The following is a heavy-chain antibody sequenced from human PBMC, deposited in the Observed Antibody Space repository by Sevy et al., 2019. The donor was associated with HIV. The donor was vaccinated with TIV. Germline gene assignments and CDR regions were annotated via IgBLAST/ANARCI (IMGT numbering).Heavy chain of an antibody. CDR2: IIPIFGTA. Sequence: ASVKVSCKASGGTFSSYAISWVRQAPGQGLEWMGGIIPIFGTANYAQKFQGRVTITADESTSTAYMELGSLRSEDTAVYYCARGASYSSRTYYYYYGMDVWGQGTTVTVSS. J-gene: IGHJ6*02. V-gene: IGHV1-69*13. D-gene: IGHD6-13*01. CDR1: GGTFSSYA. CDR3: ARGASYSSRTYYYYYGMDV.